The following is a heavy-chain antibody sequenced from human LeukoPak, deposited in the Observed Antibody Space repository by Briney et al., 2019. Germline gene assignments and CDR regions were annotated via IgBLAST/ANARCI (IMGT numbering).Heavy chain of an antibody. V-gene: IGHV3-20*04. J-gene: IGHJ4*02. Sequence: AGGSLRLSCAASGFTFDDHGMSWVRRAPGKGLEWVSGIKWNGDSTGYADSVKGRFTISRDNAKNSLYLQMNSLRAEDTALYYCARNLGSGWYFPFDHWGQGTLVTVSS. D-gene: IGHD6-19*01. CDR3: ARNLGSGWYFPFDH. CDR2: IKWNGDST. CDR1: GFTFDDHG.